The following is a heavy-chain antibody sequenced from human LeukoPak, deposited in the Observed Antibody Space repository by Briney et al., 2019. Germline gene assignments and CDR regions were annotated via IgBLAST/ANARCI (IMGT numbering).Heavy chain of an antibody. CDR2: IRYDGSNK. D-gene: IGHD4/OR15-4a*01. CDR1: GFTFSSYG. Sequence: GGSLRLSCAASGFTFSSYGMHWVRQAPGKGLEWVAFIRYDGSNKYYADSVKGRFTISRDNSKNTLYLQMNSLRAEDTAVYYCARESMVVSSQFDYWGQGTLVTVPS. V-gene: IGHV3-30*02. J-gene: IGHJ4*02. CDR3: ARESMVVSSQFDY.